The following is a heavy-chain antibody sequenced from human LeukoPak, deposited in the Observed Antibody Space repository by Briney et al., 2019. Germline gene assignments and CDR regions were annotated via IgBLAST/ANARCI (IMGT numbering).Heavy chain of an antibody. Sequence: GGSLRLSCAASEFAFNTYSMNWVRQAPGKGLEWVSTISSTSSYIYYADSVKGRFTISRDNAKNSLFLQMNSLRAEDTAVYYCARALAVGAYFDHWGQGTLVTVSS. D-gene: IGHD6-19*01. CDR3: ARALAVGAYFDH. J-gene: IGHJ4*02. CDR1: EFAFNTYS. V-gene: IGHV3-21*01. CDR2: ISSTSSYI.